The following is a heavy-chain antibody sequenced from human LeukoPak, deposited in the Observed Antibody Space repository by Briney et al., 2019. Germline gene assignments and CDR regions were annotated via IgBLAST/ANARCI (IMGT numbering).Heavy chain of an antibody. CDR2: IKEDGSGK. J-gene: IGHJ5*02. CDR1: GFTFSSYW. V-gene: IGHV3-7*01. CDR3: ARDGRGYCSSTSCRNWFDP. Sequence: GGSLRLSCAASGFTFSSYWMSWVRRVPGKGLEWVANIKEDGSGKYYMDSVRGRFTISRDNAKNSLYLQMNSLRAEDTAVYFCARDGRGYCSSTSCRNWFDPWGQGTLVTVSS. D-gene: IGHD2-2*01.